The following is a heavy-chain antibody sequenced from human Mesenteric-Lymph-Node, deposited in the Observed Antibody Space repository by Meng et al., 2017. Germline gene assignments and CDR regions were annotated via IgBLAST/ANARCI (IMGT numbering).Heavy chain of an antibody. Sequence: GGSLRLSCAVSGFTVSSNYMSWVRQAPGKGLEWVSVIHDDGNTYYGDSVKGRFTISRDNSKIMLYLQMNSLRPEDTAVYYCARETQATVGASSSSAFDLWGQGTMVTVSS. CDR3: ARETQATVGASSSSAFDL. D-gene: IGHD1-26*01. CDR2: IHDDGNT. CDR1: GFTVSSNY. V-gene: IGHV3-66*02. J-gene: IGHJ3*01.